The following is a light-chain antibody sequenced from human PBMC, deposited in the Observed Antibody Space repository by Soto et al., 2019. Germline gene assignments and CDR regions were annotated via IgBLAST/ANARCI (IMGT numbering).Light chain of an antibody. J-gene: IGKJ1*01. CDR2: GAS. CDR1: QSISSSY. V-gene: IGKV3-20*01. Sequence: EIVLTKSPGTLSLSPGERTTLSCRASQSISSSYLAWYQQKPGQAPRLLVYGASSRAPGIPDRFSGSGSGTDFTLTISRLEPEDFALYYCQQYSSTFWTLGQGTKVEIK. CDR3: QQYSSTFWT.